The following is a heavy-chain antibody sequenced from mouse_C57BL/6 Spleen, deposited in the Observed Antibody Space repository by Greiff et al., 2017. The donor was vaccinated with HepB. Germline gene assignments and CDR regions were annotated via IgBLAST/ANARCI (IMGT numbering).Heavy chain of an antibody. CDR1: GYTFTSYW. D-gene: IGHD2-5*01. CDR3: ARAYSYSNYDYWYFDV. V-gene: IGHV1-53*01. CDR2: INPSNGGT. J-gene: IGHJ1*03. Sequence: VQLQQSGTELVKPGASVKLSCKASGYTFTSYWMHWVKQRPGQGLEWIGNINPSNGGTNYNEKFKSQATLTVVKSSSKAYMQLSSLTSEDSAVYDCARAYSYSNYDYWYFDVWGTGTTVTVSS.